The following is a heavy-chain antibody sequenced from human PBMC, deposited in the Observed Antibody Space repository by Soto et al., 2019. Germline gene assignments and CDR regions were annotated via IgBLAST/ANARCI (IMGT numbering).Heavy chain of an antibody. Sequence: AVKVSFKASGGTFSSYAISWVRQAPGQGLEWMGGIIPIFGTANYAQKFQGRVTITADESTSTAYMELSSLRSEDTAVYYCAREDTAYCGGDCSGWFDPWGQGTLVTVSS. CDR2: IIPIFGTA. D-gene: IGHD2-21*02. CDR1: GGTFSSYA. CDR3: AREDTAYCGGDCSGWFDP. V-gene: IGHV1-69*13. J-gene: IGHJ5*02.